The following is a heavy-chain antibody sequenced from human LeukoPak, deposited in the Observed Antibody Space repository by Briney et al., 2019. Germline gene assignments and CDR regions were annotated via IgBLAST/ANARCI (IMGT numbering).Heavy chain of an antibody. Sequence: SETLSLTCAVYGGSFSGYYWSWIRQPPGKGLEWIGEINHSGSTNYNPSLKSRVTISVDTSKNQFSLKLSSVTAADTAVYYCARGKDYYDSSGYYNAFDIWGQGTMVTVSS. J-gene: IGHJ3*02. V-gene: IGHV4-34*01. CDR3: ARGKDYYDSSGYYNAFDI. D-gene: IGHD3-22*01. CDR1: GGSFSGYY. CDR2: INHSGST.